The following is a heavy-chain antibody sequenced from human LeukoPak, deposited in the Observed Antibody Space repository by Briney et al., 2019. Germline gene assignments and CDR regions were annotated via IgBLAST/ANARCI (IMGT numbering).Heavy chain of an antibody. V-gene: IGHV4-39*01. CDR2: MYYSGST. J-gene: IGHJ3*02. CDR1: GGSISTSNYY. D-gene: IGHD3-9*01. CDR3: ARLKSRLAPFDI. Sequence: SETLSLTCTVSGGSISTSNYYWGWIRQPPGKGLEWIGSMYYSGSTYYNPSLKSRVTISVDTSKNQFSLKLRSVTAADTAVYYCARLKSRLAPFDIWGQGTMVTVSS.